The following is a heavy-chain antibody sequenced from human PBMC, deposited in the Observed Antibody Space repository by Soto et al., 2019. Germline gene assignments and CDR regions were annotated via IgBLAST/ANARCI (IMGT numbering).Heavy chain of an antibody. CDR3: AKSPNPGSATPSYYGIDV. CDR2: IIPVLDVE. Sequence: QVQLVQSGAEVKKPGSSVKVSCKASGGSFTSFIVTWVRQAPGQGLEWMGRIIPVLDVEYYAQKFQGRLTVTADKCTNTAYMELRSLRSEDTAVYYCAKSPNPGSATPSYYGIDVWGLGTTVTVSS. V-gene: IGHV1-69*02. J-gene: IGHJ6*02. D-gene: IGHD2-15*01. CDR1: GGSFTSFI.